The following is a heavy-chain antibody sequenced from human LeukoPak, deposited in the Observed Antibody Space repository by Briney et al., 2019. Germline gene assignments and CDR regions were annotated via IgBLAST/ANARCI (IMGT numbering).Heavy chain of an antibody. V-gene: IGHV4-38-2*02. CDR2: ISHSGAT. CDR3: ARDTGTGGQVVCDN. D-gene: IGHD2-8*02. Sequence: SETLSLTCSVSRYSISSGYYWGWIRQSPGKGLGWIGSISHSGATYYTPSLRSRVTISIDTSKNQFSLQLSSATAAATAVYYCARDTGTGGQVVCDNWGQGTLVTVSS. CDR1: RYSISSGYY. J-gene: IGHJ4*02.